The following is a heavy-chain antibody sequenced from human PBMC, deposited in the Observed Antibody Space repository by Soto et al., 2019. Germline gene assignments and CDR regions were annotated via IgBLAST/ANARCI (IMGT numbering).Heavy chain of an antibody. CDR1: GFTFSSYA. CDR3: VKDAYSGYGNFDY. Sequence: EVQLLESGGGLVQPGGSLRLSCAASGFTFSSYAMTWVRQAPGKGLKWVSSLSDSGGSTYYADSVKGRFTISRDNSKNTLYLQMNRLRAEDTALYYCVKDAYSGYGNFDYWGQGTLVTVSS. D-gene: IGHD5-12*01. J-gene: IGHJ4*02. V-gene: IGHV3-23*01. CDR2: LSDSGGST.